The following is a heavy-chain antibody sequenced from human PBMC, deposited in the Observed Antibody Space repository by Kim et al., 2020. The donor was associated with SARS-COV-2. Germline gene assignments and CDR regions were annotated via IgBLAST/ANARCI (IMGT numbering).Heavy chain of an antibody. CDR1: GFTFSSYE. Sequence: GGSLRLSCAASGFTFSSYEMNWVRQAPGKGLEWVSYISSSGSTMYYADSVKGRFTISRDNAKNSLYLQMNSLRAEDTAVYYCARERGGGATIDYWGQGTLVTVSS. CDR3: ARERGGGATIDY. J-gene: IGHJ4*02. D-gene: IGHD1-26*01. CDR2: ISSSGSTM. V-gene: IGHV3-48*03.